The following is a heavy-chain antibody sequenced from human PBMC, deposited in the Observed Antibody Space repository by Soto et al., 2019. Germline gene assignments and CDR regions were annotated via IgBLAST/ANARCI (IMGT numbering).Heavy chain of an antibody. CDR1: GGTFSSHG. CDR3: ARRAVDLSSGHYYFDH. Sequence: QVQLVQSGAEVKKPGSSVKVSCKASGGTFSSHGIFWMRQAPGQGLEWMGGIIPSFGISNYAQRFQGRVTMTADESTSPAYMELSRLRSGDTAVYSCARRAVDLSSGHYYFDHWGQGTLGPGSS. V-gene: IGHV1-69*01. CDR2: IIPSFGIS. J-gene: IGHJ4*02. D-gene: IGHD6-19*01.